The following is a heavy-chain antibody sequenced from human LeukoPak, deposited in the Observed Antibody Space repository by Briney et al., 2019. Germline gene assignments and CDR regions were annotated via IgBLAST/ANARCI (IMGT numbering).Heavy chain of an antibody. Sequence: SETLSLTCTVSNGSINYSRYFWGWIRQPPGQGLEWIGTIDYSGSTYNNPSLQSRVTISVDTSKNQFSLKLSSVTAADTAVYYCARDGGAYYDFWSGKTEGENWFDPWGQGTLVTVSS. D-gene: IGHD3-3*01. V-gene: IGHV4-39*07. CDR2: IDYSGST. J-gene: IGHJ5*02. CDR1: NGSINYSRYF. CDR3: ARDGGAYYDFWSGKTEGENWFDP.